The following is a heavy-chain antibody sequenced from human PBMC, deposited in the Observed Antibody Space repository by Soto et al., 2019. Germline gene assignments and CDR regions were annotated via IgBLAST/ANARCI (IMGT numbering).Heavy chain of an antibody. Sequence: GASVKVSCKAYGGTFSSYAISWVRQAPGQGLEWMGGIIPIFGTANYAQKFQGRVTITADESTSTAYMELSSLRSEDTAVYYCARDGDSSGPQGYYYGMDVWGQGTTVTSP. D-gene: IGHD3-22*01. CDR3: ARDGDSSGPQGYYYGMDV. V-gene: IGHV1-69*13. J-gene: IGHJ6*02. CDR2: IIPIFGTA. CDR1: GGTFSSYA.